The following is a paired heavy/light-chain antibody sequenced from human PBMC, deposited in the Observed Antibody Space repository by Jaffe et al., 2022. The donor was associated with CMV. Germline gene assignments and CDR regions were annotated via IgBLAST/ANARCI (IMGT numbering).Light chain of an antibody. CDR2: VGTGGIVG. Sequence: QPVLTQPPSASASLGASVTLTCTLSSGYSNYKVDWYQQRPGKGPRFVMRVGTGGIVGSKGDGIPDRFSVLGSGLNRYLTIKNIQEEDESDYHCGADHGSGSNFVVFGGGTKLTVL. J-gene: IGLJ2*01. CDR1: SGYSNYK. CDR3: GADHGSGSNFVV. V-gene: IGLV9-49*01.
Heavy chain of an antibody. CDR3: ARDPGILTGYYTITPFDY. V-gene: IGHV1-18*01. CDR1: GYTFTSYG. Sequence: QVQLVQSGAEVKKPGASVKVSCKASGYTFTSYGISWVRQAPGQGLEWMGWISAYNGNTNYAQKLQGRVTMTTDTSTSTAYMELRSLRSDDTAVYYCARDPGILTGYYTITPFDYWGQGTLVTVSS. CDR2: ISAYNGNT. D-gene: IGHD3-9*01. J-gene: IGHJ4*02.